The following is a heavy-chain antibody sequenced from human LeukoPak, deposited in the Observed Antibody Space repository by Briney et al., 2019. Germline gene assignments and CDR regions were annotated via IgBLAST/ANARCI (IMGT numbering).Heavy chain of an antibody. J-gene: IGHJ5*02. D-gene: IGHD2-21*01. V-gene: IGHV4-59*01. Sequence: PSETLSLTCTVSGGSISSYYWSWIRQPPGKGLEWIGYIYYSGSTNYNPSLKSRVTISVDTSKNQFSLKLSSVTAADTAVYYCARDLADTAGGFYPWGQGTLVTVSS. CDR3: ARDLADTAGGFYP. CDR2: IYYSGST. CDR1: GGSISSYY.